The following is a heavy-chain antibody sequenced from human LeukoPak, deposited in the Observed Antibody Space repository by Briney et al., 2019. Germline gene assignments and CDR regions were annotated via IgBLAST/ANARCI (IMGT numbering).Heavy chain of an antibody. D-gene: IGHD3-10*01. CDR1: GFTFSSYS. Sequence: GGSLRLSCAASGFTFSSYSMNWVRQAPGKGREWVSSISSSSSYIYYADSVKGRFTISRANAKNSLYLQMNRLRAADTAVYYCARDSNYGSGTYVYWGQGTLVTVSS. J-gene: IGHJ4*02. CDR2: ISSSSSYI. CDR3: ARDSNYGSGTYVY. V-gene: IGHV3-21*01.